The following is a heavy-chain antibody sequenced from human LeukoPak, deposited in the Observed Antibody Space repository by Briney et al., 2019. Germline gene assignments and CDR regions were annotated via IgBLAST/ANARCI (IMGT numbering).Heavy chain of an antibody. CDR2: IYDSGST. J-gene: IGHJ6*02. CDR1: GGSISSYY. Sequence: PSETLSLTCTVSGGSISSYYWSWIRQPLGKGLEWIGYIYDSGSTNYNPSLKSRVTISVDTSKNQFSLKLSSVTAADTAVYYCARGGSGYDSFYYYGMDVWGQGTTVTVSS. D-gene: IGHD5-12*01. V-gene: IGHV4-59*01. CDR3: ARGGSGYDSFYYYGMDV.